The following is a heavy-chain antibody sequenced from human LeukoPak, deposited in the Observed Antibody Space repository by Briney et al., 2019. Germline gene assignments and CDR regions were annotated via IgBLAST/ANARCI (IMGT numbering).Heavy chain of an antibody. J-gene: IGHJ4*02. D-gene: IGHD6-19*01. CDR3: ARELEQWLVRGGFDY. CDR1: GYTFTGYY. Sequence: ASVKVSCKASGYTFTGYYMHWVRQAPGQGLECMGWINPNSGGTNYAQKFQGRVTMTRDTSISTAYMELSRLRSDDTAVYYCARELEQWLVRGGFDYWGQGTLVTVSS. V-gene: IGHV1-2*02. CDR2: INPNSGGT.